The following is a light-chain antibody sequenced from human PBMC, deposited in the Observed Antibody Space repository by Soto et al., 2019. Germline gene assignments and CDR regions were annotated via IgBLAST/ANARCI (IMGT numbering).Light chain of an antibody. Sequence: QSVLTQPPSVSGAPGQRVTISCTGTSSNIGAGYDVHWYQQLPGTAPKLLIYGNSNRPSGVPDRFSGSQSGTSASLAITGLQAEDEADYYCQSYDSSLGGDVVFGGGTKLTVL. V-gene: IGLV1-40*01. J-gene: IGLJ2*01. CDR3: QSYDSSLGGDVV. CDR2: GNS. CDR1: SSNIGAGYD.